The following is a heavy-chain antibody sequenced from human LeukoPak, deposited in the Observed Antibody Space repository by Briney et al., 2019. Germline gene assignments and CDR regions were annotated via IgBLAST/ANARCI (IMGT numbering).Heavy chain of an antibody. J-gene: IGHJ3*02. V-gene: IGHV3-23*01. CDR3: AKEVSVGATTGAFDI. D-gene: IGHD1-26*01. Sequence: PGGSLRLSCAASGFTFSRLAMTWVRQAPGKGLEWVSTISGSGGSTYYADSVKGRFTISRDNSKNTLYLQMNSLRAEDAAVYYCAKEVSVGATTGAFDIWGQGTMVTVSS. CDR2: ISGSGGST. CDR1: GFTFSRLA.